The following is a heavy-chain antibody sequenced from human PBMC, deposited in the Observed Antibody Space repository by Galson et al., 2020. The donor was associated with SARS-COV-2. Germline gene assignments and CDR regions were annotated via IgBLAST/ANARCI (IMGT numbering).Heavy chain of an antibody. J-gene: IGHJ2*01. CDR2: IRHAGSNE. CDR1: GFTFRSYD. V-gene: IGHV3-33*01. D-gene: IGHD6-19*01. Sequence: TGGSLRLSCAASGFTFRSYDMFWVRQAPGKGLEWVAIIRHAGSNEYYLDSVKGRFTISRDNSKNTLSLQMNSLRAEDTALYFCARGLAGTWFFDLWGRGALVTVSS. CDR3: ARGLAGTWFFDL.